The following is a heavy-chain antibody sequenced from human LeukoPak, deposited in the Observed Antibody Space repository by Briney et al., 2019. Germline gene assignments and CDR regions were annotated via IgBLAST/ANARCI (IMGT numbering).Heavy chain of an antibody. Sequence: GGSLRLSCAASGFTFDDYGMSWVRQAPGKGLEGVSGIKWNGGSTGYADSVKGRFTIPRDNAKNSLYLQMNSLRAEDTALYYCARGGGDVDTAIPPYFDYWGQGTLVTVSS. D-gene: IGHD5-18*01. CDR2: IKWNGGST. V-gene: IGHV3-20*04. CDR3: ARGGGDVDTAIPPYFDY. CDR1: GFTFDDYG. J-gene: IGHJ4*02.